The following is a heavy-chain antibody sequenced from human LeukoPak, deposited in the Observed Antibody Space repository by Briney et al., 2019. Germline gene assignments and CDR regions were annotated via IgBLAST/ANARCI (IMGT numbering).Heavy chain of an antibody. D-gene: IGHD3-10*01. CDR3: ARGVIRGQLTVFDY. Sequence: YPSETLSLTCTVSGGSISSYYWNWIRQPPGKGLEWIGYIYYSGSTNYNPSLKSRVTISVDTSKNQFSLKLSSVTAADTAVYYCARGVIRGQLTVFDYWGQGTLVTVSS. J-gene: IGHJ4*02. CDR2: IYYSGST. CDR1: GGSISSYY. V-gene: IGHV4-59*01.